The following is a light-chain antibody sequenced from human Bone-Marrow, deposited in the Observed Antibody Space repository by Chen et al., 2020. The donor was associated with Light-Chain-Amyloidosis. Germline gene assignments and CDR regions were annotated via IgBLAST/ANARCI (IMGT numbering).Light chain of an antibody. CDR1: QTISSNY. CDR2: GSS. J-gene: IGKJ4*01. CDR3: QQYGTSPLT. Sequence: VFTQSPRTLSLSPGEGANLSCRASQTISSNYLTWYQEKFGQAPMLLIYGSSIRATGIPDRFTGSGSGTDFTLTINRLEPEDFAMYYCQQYGTSPLTFGGGTKVEIK. V-gene: IGKV3-20*01.